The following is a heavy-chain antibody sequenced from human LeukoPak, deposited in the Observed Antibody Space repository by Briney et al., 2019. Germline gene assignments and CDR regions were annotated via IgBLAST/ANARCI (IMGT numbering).Heavy chain of an antibody. D-gene: IGHD3-22*01. CDR2: IYRDGTI. CDR1: GVTVNNDY. CDR3: ARVGYYAAFDI. J-gene: IGHJ3*02. Sequence: GGSLRLSCAASGVTVNNDYFNWVRQAPGKGLEWIAVIYRDGTIYYADSVRDRFTISRDNSKNTLYLQMNSLGAEDTAVYYCARVGYYAAFDIWGQGTMVTVSS. V-gene: IGHV3-66*01.